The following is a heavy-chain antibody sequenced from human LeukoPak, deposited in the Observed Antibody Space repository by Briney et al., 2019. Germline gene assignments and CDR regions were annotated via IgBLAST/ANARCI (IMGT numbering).Heavy chain of an antibody. CDR2: ISGSGGST. CDR3: AKESGGRYCSGGSCYPVDY. Sequence: GGSLRLSCAASGFTFSSYAMSWVRQAPGKGLEWVSAISGSGGSTYYADSVKGWFTISRDNSKNTLYLQMNSLRAEDTAVYYCAKESGGRYCSGGSCYPVDYWGQGTLVTVSS. D-gene: IGHD2-15*01. J-gene: IGHJ4*02. CDR1: GFTFSSYA. V-gene: IGHV3-23*01.